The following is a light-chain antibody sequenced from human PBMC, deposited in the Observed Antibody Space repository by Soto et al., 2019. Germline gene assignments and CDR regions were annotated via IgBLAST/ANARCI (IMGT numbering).Light chain of an antibody. Sequence: HSVLTQPPSVSEAPRQRVTISCSGSSSNIGNNAVNWYQQLPGKAPKLLIYYDDLLPSGVSDRFSGSKSGTSASLAISGLQSEDEADYYCAAWDDSLNGVVVGGGTKLTVL. CDR3: AAWDDSLNGVV. J-gene: IGLJ2*01. CDR2: YDD. CDR1: SSNIGNNA. V-gene: IGLV1-36*01.